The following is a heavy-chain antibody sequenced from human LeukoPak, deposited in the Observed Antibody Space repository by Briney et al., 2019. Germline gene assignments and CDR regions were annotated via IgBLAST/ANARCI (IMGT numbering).Heavy chain of an antibody. J-gene: IGHJ5*02. CDR2: ISGSGGST. CDR1: GFSFSSHG. Sequence: GGSLRLSCAASGFSFSSHGMSWVRQAPGKGLEWVSAISGSGGSTYYADSVKGRFTISRDNSKNTLYLQMNSLRAEDTAVYYCAKDRITIFGVVTYNWFDPWGQGTLVTVSS. CDR3: AKDRITIFGVVTYNWFDP. D-gene: IGHD3-3*01. V-gene: IGHV3-23*01.